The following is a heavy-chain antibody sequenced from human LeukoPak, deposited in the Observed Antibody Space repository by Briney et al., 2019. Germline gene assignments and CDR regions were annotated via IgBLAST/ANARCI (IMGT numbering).Heavy chain of an antibody. Sequence: PSETLSLTCTVSGGSISSYYWSWIRQPPGKGLEWIGYIYYSGSTNYNPSLKSRVTISVDTSKNQFSLKLSSVTAADTAVYYCARENKWELQSHFDYWGQGTLVTVSS. J-gene: IGHJ4*02. V-gene: IGHV4-59*01. CDR1: GGSISSYY. CDR3: ARENKWELQSHFDY. CDR2: IYYSGST. D-gene: IGHD1-26*01.